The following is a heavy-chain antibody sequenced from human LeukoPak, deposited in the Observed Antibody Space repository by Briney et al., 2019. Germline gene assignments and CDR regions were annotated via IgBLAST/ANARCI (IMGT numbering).Heavy chain of an antibody. CDR2: LSGSGGST. CDR3: AKQSSGWLSEYFDY. CDR1: GFTFSYYW. Sequence: PGGSLRLSCVGSGFTFSYYWMSWVRQAPGKGLERVSVLSGSGGSTDCADSVKGRFTISRDNSKNTLYLQMNSLRVEDTAVYYCAKQSSGWLSEYFDYWGQGTPVTVSS. D-gene: IGHD6-19*01. J-gene: IGHJ4*02. V-gene: IGHV3-23*01.